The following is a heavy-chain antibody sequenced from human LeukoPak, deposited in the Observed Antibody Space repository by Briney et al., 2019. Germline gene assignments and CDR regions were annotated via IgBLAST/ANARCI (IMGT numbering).Heavy chain of an antibody. J-gene: IGHJ4*02. D-gene: IGHD2-15*01. CDR1: GYTFTSYD. CDR3: ARDQKLLLSKEKSPFDY. V-gene: IGHV1-18*01. Sequence: ASVKVSCKASGYTFTSYDTNWVRQAPGQGLEWMGWISAYNGNTNYAQKFQGRVTMTTDTSTSTAYMELRSLRSDDTAVYYCARDQKLLLSKEKSPFDYWGQGTLVTVSS. CDR2: ISAYNGNT.